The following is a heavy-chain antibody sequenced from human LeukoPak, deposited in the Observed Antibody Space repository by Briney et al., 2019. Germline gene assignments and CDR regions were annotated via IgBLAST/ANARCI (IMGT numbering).Heavy chain of an antibody. CDR1: GYSFTSYW. J-gene: IGHJ3*02. D-gene: IGHD5-24*01. CDR2: IYPGDSDT. V-gene: IGHV5-51*01. Sequence: GESLKISCKGSGYSFTSYWIGWVRQMPGKGLEWMGIIYPGDSDTRYSPSFQGQVTISADKSISTAYLQWSSLKASDTAMYYCARGRRDRYNYDAFDIWGQGTMVTVSS. CDR3: ARGRRDRYNYDAFDI.